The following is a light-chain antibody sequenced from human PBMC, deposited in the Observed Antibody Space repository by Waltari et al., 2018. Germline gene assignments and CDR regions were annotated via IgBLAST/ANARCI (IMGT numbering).Light chain of an antibody. CDR1: ENVDTN. Sequence: EIVVTQSPATLSLSPGERATLSCRASENVDTNIAWYPQKPGQPPRLLISGASTRATDIPPRFSGSGSGTEFTLSISSLQSEDFAVYYCHQYKNWPPWTFGQGTKVEIK. J-gene: IGKJ1*01. V-gene: IGKV3-15*01. CDR2: GAS. CDR3: HQYKNWPPWT.